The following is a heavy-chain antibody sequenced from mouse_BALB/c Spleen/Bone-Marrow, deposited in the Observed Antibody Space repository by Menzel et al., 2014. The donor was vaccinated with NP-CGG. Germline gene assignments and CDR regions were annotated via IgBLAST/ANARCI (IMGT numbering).Heavy chain of an antibody. J-gene: IGHJ2*01. D-gene: IGHD1-2*01. CDR3: TRLTYYGLSDY. CDR2: INPESSTV. V-gene: IGHV4-1*02. CDR1: GFDFSRYW. Sequence: EVKLLESGGGLVQPGGSLKLSCTASGFDFSRYWMSWVRQAPGKGLQWIGEINPESSTVNCTPSLKDKFIISRDNAKNALYLQVSKVRSEDTALYYCTRLTYYGLSDYWGQGTTLTVSS.